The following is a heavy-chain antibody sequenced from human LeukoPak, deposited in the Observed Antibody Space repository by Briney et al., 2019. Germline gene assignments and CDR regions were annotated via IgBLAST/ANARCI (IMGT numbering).Heavy chain of an antibody. V-gene: IGHV3-7*03. CDR2: VKQDGSEK. CDR1: GFTFSSYW. CDR3: ARGGPRYSSSWYGVFVDY. D-gene: IGHD6-13*01. J-gene: IGHJ4*02. Sequence: GGSLRLSCSASGFTFSSYWVTWVRQAPGKGLEWVANVKQDGSEKNYVDSVKGRFTISRDNAKNSLYLQMNSLRAEDTALYHCARGGPRYSSSWYGVFVDYWGQGTLVTVSS.